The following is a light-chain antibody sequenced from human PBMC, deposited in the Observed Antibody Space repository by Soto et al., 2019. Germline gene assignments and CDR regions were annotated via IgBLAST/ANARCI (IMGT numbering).Light chain of an antibody. CDR2: DAS. CDR3: QQRYEWPPLT. CDR1: RSVRSF. V-gene: IGKV3-11*01. Sequence: EVVLTQSPATLSLSPGERATLSCRASRSVRSFLAWYQQKPGQAPRLLIYDASNRATGIPARFSGSGSGTDFTLSISSLEPEDFAVYYCQQRYEWPPLTFGQGTRLAIK. J-gene: IGKJ5*01.